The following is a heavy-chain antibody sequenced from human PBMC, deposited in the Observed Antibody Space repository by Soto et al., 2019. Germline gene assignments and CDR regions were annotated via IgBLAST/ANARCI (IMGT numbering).Heavy chain of an antibody. J-gene: IGHJ5*02. D-gene: IGHD3-3*01. CDR3: ARETGSITIFGVPADWFDP. V-gene: IGHV4-61*01. CDR1: GGSVSSGSYY. Sequence: QVQLQESGPGLVKPSETLSLTCTVSGGSVSSGSYYWSWIRQPPGKGLEWIGYIYYSGSTNYNPSLKSRVTISVDTSKNQFSLKLSSVTAADTAVYYCARETGSITIFGVPADWFDPWGQGTLVTVSS. CDR2: IYYSGST.